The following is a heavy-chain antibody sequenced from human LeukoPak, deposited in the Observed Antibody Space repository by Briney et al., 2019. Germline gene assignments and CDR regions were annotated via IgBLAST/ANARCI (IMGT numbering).Heavy chain of an antibody. Sequence: GASVKVSCKASGCSFTSNGITWVRQAPGQGLEWMGWISAYNGNTKYAQKFQGRVTMTKDTSTSTVYMELRSLRSDDTAVYYCARDRDTVPTMGVLSWFDPWGQGTLVTVSS. CDR1: GCSFTSNG. CDR3: ARDRDTVPTMGVLSWFDP. J-gene: IGHJ5*02. CDR2: ISAYNGNT. D-gene: IGHD5-12*01. V-gene: IGHV1-18*01.